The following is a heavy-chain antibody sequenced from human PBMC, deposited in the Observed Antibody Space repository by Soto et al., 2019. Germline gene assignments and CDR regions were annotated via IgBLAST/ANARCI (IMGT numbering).Heavy chain of an antibody. J-gene: IGHJ6*02. CDR2: MDPNSGNT. D-gene: IGHD6-13*01. Sequence: ASVKVSCKASGYTFTSYDINWVRQATGQGLEWMGWMDPNSGNTGYAQKFQGRVTMTRNTSISTAYMELSSLRSEDTAVYYCARGGQQLEYYYGMDVWGQGTTVTVSS. CDR3: ARGGQQLEYYYGMDV. CDR1: GYTFTSYD. V-gene: IGHV1-8*01.